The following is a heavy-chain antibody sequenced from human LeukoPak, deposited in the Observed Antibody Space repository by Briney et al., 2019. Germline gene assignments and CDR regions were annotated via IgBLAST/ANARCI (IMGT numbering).Heavy chain of an antibody. CDR2: IYYSGNT. J-gene: IGHJ4*02. Sequence: SQTLSLTCTVSGGSIGSGGYYWSWIRQHPGTGLEWIGYIYYSGNTYYNPSLQSRVSISVDTSKNQFSLKLSSVTAADTAVYYCARRGSGSGYNGVSGFDYWGQGALATVSS. D-gene: IGHD3-22*01. CDR3: ARRGSGSGYNGVSGFDY. V-gene: IGHV4-31*03. CDR1: GGSIGSGGYY.